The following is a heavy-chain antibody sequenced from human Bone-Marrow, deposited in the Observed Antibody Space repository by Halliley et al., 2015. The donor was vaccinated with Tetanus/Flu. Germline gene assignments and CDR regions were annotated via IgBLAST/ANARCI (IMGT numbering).Heavy chain of an antibody. J-gene: IGHJ6*02. Sequence: LRLSCTVSGGSISSGGHFWSWIRQHPGTGLEWIGDIHHSGSTYFNWSLKSRLNISIDTSKNQFSLKLSPVTAADTAVYFCARGLGDRGYCSSSNCYPYYGFAVWGQGTTVTVSS. CDR1: GGSISSGGHF. V-gene: IGHV4-31*02. D-gene: IGHD2-15*01. CDR3: ARGLGDRGYCSSSNCYPYYGFAV. CDR2: IHHSGST.